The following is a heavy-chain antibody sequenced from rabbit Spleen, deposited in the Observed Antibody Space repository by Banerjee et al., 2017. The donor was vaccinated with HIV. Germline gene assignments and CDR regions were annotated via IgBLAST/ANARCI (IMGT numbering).Heavy chain of an antibody. D-gene: IGHD2-1*01. CDR2: IDTGSSGFS. CDR1: GVSFSSNYY. CDR3: VRGYDDYGDYTRLDL. J-gene: IGHJ3*01. Sequence: QEQLVESGGGLVQPEGSLTLTCTASGVSFSSNYYMCWVRQAPGKGLEWIACIDTGSSGFSYFASWAKGRFTISKTSSTTVTLQMTSLTAADTATYFCVRGYDDYGDYTRLDLWGPGTLVTVS. V-gene: IGHV1S45*01.